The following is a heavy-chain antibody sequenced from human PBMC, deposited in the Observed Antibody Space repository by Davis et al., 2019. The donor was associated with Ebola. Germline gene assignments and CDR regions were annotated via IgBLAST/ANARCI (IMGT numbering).Heavy chain of an antibody. D-gene: IGHD3-3*01. CDR1: GYTFTGYY. Sequence: ASVKVSCKASGYTFTGYYMHWVRQAPGQGLEWMGWMNPNSGNTGYAQKFQGRVTITRNTSISTAYMELSSLRSEDTAVYYCARGYDFWSGYYRYNWFDPWGQGTLVTVSS. V-gene: IGHV1-8*03. CDR3: ARGYDFWSGYYRYNWFDP. CDR2: MNPNSGNT. J-gene: IGHJ5*02.